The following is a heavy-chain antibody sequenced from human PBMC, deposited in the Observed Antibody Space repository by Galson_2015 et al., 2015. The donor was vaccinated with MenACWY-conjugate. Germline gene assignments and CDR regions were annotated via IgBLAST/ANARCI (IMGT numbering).Heavy chain of an antibody. CDR3: AKEKPTTTAFDI. V-gene: IGHV3-23*01. Sequence: SLRLSCAASGFTFSSYAMSWVRQAPGKGLEWVSAISGSGGNTYYADSVKGRFTISRDNSKNTLYLQINSLRVEDTAVYYCAKEKPTTTAFDIWGQGTMVTVSS. D-gene: IGHD4-11*01. CDR2: ISGSGGNT. J-gene: IGHJ3*02. CDR1: GFTFSSYA.